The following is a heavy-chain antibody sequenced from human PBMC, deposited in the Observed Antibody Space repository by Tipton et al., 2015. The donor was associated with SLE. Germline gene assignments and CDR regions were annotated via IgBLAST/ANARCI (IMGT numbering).Heavy chain of an antibody. D-gene: IGHD3-10*01. CDR1: GFTFSSYS. V-gene: IGHV3-21*01. CDR3: ARVRFGYRSDAFDI. J-gene: IGHJ3*02. CDR2: ISSSSSYI. Sequence: SLRLSCAASGFTFSSYSMNWVRQAPGKGLEWVSSISSSSSYIYYADSVKGRFTISRDNAKNSLYLQMNSLRAEDTAVYYCARVRFGYRSDAFDIWGQGTMVTVSS.